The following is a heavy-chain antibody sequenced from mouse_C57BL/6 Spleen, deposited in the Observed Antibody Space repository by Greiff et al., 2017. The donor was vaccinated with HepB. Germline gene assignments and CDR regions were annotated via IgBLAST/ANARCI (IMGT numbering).Heavy chain of an antibody. Sequence: LVVVESGGGLVQPGESLKLSCESNEYEFPSHDMSWVRKTPEKRLELVAAINSDGGSTYYPDTMERRFIISRDNTKKTLYLQMSSLRSEDTALYYCARQGDYDGGFAYWGQGTLVTVSA. CDR3: ARQGDYDGGFAY. J-gene: IGHJ3*01. V-gene: IGHV5-2*01. CDR2: INSDGGST. CDR1: EYEFPSHD. D-gene: IGHD2-4*01.